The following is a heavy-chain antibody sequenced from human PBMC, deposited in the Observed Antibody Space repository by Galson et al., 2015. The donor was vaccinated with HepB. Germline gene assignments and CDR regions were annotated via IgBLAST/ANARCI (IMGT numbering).Heavy chain of an antibody. CDR2: ISSSSSTI. D-gene: IGHD3-10*01. Sequence: SLRLSCAASGFTFSSYSMNWVRQAPGKGLEWVSYISSSSSTIYYADSVKGRFTISRDNAKNSLYLQMNSLRAEDTAVYYCARVHYYYGSGKAYHFDYWGQGTLVTVSS. CDR3: ARVHYYYGSGKAYHFDY. CDR1: GFTFSSYS. V-gene: IGHV3-48*01. J-gene: IGHJ4*02.